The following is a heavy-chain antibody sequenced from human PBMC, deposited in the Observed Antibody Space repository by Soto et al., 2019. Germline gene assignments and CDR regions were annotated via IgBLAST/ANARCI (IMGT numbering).Heavy chain of an antibody. CDR3: AKGGGKYAFDV. V-gene: IGHV3-23*01. CDR2: IIDSGGST. CDR1: GFTFSSCA. Sequence: GGSLRLSCAASGFTFSSCAMGWVRQAPGKGLEWVSDIIDSGGSTYYADSVKGRFTISRDNSKSTLYLQMSRLRAEDTAVYYCAKGGGKYAFDVWGQGTLVTVSS. J-gene: IGHJ3*01.